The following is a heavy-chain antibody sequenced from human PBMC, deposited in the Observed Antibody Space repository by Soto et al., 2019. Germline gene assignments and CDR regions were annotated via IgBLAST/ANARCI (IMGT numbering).Heavy chain of an antibody. J-gene: IGHJ6*02. CDR3: ARDRWTISGLTDYYYYGMHF. D-gene: IGHD6-19*01. CDR2: TYYRSKWYN. V-gene: IGHV6-1*01. Sequence: SQTLSLTCAISGDSVSSNSAAWNWIRQSPSRGLEWLGRTYYRSKWYNDYAVSVKSRITINPDTSKNQFSLQLNSVTPEDTAVYYCARDRWTISGLTDYYYYGMHFWCQGITVTVSS. CDR1: GDSVSSNSAA.